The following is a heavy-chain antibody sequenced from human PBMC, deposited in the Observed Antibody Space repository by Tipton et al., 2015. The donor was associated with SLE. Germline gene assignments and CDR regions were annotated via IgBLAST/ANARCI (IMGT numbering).Heavy chain of an antibody. D-gene: IGHD1-26*01. V-gene: IGHV4-34*01. Sequence: LRLSCAASGFTFSSYSMNWVRQPPGKGLEWIGEINHSGSTNYNPSLKSRVTISVDTSKNQFSLKLSSVTAADTAVYYCARGGGATTPWGQGTLVTVSS. J-gene: IGHJ4*02. CDR1: GFTFSSYS. CDR3: ARGGGATTP. CDR2: INHSGST.